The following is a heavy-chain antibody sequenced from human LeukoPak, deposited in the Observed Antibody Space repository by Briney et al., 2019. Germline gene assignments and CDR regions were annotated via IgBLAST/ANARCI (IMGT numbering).Heavy chain of an antibody. CDR1: GGSISSGGYY. Sequence: PSETLSLTCTVSGGSISSGGYYWSWIRRHPGKGLEWIGYIYYSGSTYYNPSLKSRVTISVDTSKNQFSLKLSSVTAADTAVYYCAQADSGYVGGWFDPWGQGTLVTVSS. D-gene: IGHD3-22*01. CDR2: IYYSGST. J-gene: IGHJ5*02. CDR3: AQADSGYVGGWFDP. V-gene: IGHV4-31*03.